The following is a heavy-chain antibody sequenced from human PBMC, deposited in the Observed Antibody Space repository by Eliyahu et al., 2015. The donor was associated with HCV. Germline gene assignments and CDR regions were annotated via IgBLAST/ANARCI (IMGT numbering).Heavy chain of an antibody. CDR1: GGSISSYY. Sequence: QVQLQESGPGLVKPSXXLSLTCTVSGGSISSYYWSWIRQPPGKGLEWIGYIYYSGSTNYNPSLKSRVTISVDTSKNQFSLKLSSVTAADTAVYYCARQTVSYYYYYMDVCGKGTTVTVSS. CDR2: IYYSGST. J-gene: IGHJ6*03. V-gene: IGHV4-59*01. D-gene: IGHD4-11*01. CDR3: ARQTVSYYYYYMDV.